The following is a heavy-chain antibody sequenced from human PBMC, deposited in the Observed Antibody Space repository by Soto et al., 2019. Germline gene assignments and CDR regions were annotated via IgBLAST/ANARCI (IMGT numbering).Heavy chain of an antibody. J-gene: IGHJ4*02. Sequence: PSETLSLTCAVSGGSISSGGYSWSWIRQPPGKGLEWIGYIYHSGSTYYNPSLKSRVTISVDRSKNQVSLKLSSVTADDTAVYYCARGNYGGFDYWGQGTLVTVSS. CDR2: IYHSGST. D-gene: IGHD4-17*01. CDR3: ARGNYGGFDY. V-gene: IGHV4-30-2*01. CDR1: GGSISSGGYS.